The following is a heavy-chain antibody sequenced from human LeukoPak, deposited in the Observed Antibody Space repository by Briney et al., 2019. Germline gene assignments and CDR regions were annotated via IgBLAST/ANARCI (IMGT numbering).Heavy chain of an antibody. D-gene: IGHD3-10*01. CDR1: GDSIRSYY. V-gene: IGHV4-4*07. CDR2: IYASGST. Sequence: PSETLSLTCTVSGDSIRSYYWSWIRQPAGKALEWIGRIYASGSTNYNPSLKSRLTMSVDTSKNQFSLKLSSVTAADTAVYYCARDPGYYGSGTRGAFDSWGQGALVTVSS. CDR3: ARDPGYYGSGTRGAFDS. J-gene: IGHJ4*02.